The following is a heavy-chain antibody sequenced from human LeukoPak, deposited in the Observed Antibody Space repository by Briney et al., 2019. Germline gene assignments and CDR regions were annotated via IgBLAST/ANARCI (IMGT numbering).Heavy chain of an antibody. J-gene: IGHJ4*02. CDR2: IKQDGTEK. CDR1: GFTFSSCW. CDR3: TRAETFTVTTFDY. V-gene: IGHV3-7*01. Sequence: GGSLRLSCAASGFTFSSCWMNWVRQAPGKGLEWVANIKQDGTEKYFVDSVKGRFTISRDNAKNSLYLQMNSLRAEDTAVYYCTRAETFTVTTFDYWGQGTLVTVSS. D-gene: IGHD4-17*01.